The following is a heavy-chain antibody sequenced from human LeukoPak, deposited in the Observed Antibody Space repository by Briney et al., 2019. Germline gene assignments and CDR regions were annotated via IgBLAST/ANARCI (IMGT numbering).Heavy chain of an antibody. Sequence: GGSLRLSCAASGFTFSSYAMSWVRQAPGKGLEWVSAISSSSSYIYCADSVKGRFTISRDNAKNSLYLQMNSLRAEDTAVYYCARDYYGSGAPYYYYYYMDVWGKGTTVTVSS. J-gene: IGHJ6*03. CDR3: ARDYYGSGAPYYYYYYMDV. CDR2: ISSSSSYI. V-gene: IGHV3-21*01. CDR1: GFTFSSYA. D-gene: IGHD3-10*01.